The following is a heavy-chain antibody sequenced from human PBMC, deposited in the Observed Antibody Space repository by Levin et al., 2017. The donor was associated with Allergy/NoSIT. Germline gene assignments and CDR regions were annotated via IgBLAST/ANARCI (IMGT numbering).Heavy chain of an antibody. CDR3: SRALYYDILPGAFDS. D-gene: IGHD3-9*01. V-gene: IGHV3-49*03. J-gene: IGHJ3*02. CDR1: GFTFGDYA. CDR2: IRSKAHGGTT. Sequence: PGGSLRLSCTASGFTFGDYAMNWFRQAPGKGLEWVGFIRSKAHGGTTEYAASVKGRFTISRDDSKSIAYLQMNSLKTEDTAVYFCSRALYYDILPGAFDSWGQGTMVTVSS.